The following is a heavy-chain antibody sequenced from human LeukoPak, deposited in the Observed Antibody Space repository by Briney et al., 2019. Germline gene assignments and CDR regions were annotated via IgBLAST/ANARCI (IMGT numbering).Heavy chain of an antibody. CDR3: AREVTTNTFDY. CDR2: INPSGGST. D-gene: IGHD4-17*01. Sequence: GASVKVSCKASGYTYTNYYIHWVRQAPGQGLEWMGIINPSGGSTSYAQKFQGRVTMTRDTSTRTVYMELSSLRSEDTAVYYRAREVTTNTFDYWGQGTLVTVSS. CDR1: GYTYTNYY. J-gene: IGHJ4*02. V-gene: IGHV1-46*01.